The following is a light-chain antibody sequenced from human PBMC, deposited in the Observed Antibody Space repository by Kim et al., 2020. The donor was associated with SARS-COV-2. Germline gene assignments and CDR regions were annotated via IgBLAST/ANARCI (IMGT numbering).Light chain of an antibody. CDR1: TVAVTPTHY. CDR3: LLSFSGIRL. V-gene: IGLV7-46*01. CDR2: DTG. Sequence: PLETVTLACASSTVAVTPTHYPYWFQKKPGEVPRTLIFDTGSRHSWTPARFSGSLSGDKAVLTLAGAQPEDEGDYYCLLSFSGIRLFGGGTKLTVL. J-gene: IGLJ3*02.